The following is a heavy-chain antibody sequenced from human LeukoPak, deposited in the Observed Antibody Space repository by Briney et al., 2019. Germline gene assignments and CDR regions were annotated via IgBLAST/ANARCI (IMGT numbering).Heavy chain of an antibody. D-gene: IGHD2-2*02. Sequence: GGSLRLSCAGSGFIVSSNYMSWVRQAAGKGLEWVSVIYGSSRTYYADSVKGRFTISRDNSKNTVYLQMDSLRAEDTAVYYCVNRLGGYCSSSSCYTEYYYMDVWGKGTTVTVSS. CDR2: IYGSSRT. J-gene: IGHJ6*03. CDR3: VNRLGGYCSSSSCYTEYYYMDV. CDR1: GFIVSSNY. V-gene: IGHV3-66*01.